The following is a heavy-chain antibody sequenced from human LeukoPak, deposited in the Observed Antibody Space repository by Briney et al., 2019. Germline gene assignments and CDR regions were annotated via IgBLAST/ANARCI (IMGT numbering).Heavy chain of an antibody. CDR2: ISAYNGNT. V-gene: IGHV1-18*01. CDR3: ARDAGIVVVVAAPDFDY. D-gene: IGHD2-15*01. J-gene: IGHJ4*02. CDR1: GYTFTSYG. Sequence: ASVKVSCKASGYTFTSYGISWVRQAPGQGLEWMGWISAYNGNTNYAQKLQGRVTMTTDTSTSTAYMELRSLRSDDTAVYYCARDAGIVVVVAAPDFDYWGQGTLVTVPS.